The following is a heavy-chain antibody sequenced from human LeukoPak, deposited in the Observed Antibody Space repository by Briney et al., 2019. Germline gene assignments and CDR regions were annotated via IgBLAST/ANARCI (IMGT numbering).Heavy chain of an antibody. J-gene: IGHJ4*02. D-gene: IGHD6-19*01. CDR2: IYYSGST. Sequence: LXLTCTVSGGSLSSSSYYWGWVRQPPGRGVEWIGSIYYSGSTYYNPSLNSPVTISLDTSKNHFSLKLSSVTAADTAVYYCARRGMAVAGTFDYWGQGTLVTVSS. CDR3: ARRGMAVAGTFDY. V-gene: IGHV4-39*02. CDR1: GGSLSSSSYY.